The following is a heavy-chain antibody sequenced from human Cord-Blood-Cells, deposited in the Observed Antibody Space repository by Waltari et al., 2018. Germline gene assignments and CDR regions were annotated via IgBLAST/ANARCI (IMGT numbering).Heavy chain of an antibody. CDR3: AKDRNWNYFDY. V-gene: IGHV3-30*18. Sequence: QVQLVESGGGVVQPGRSLRLSCAASGSTFSTSGMHWVRQAPGKGLEWVAVISYDGSNKYYADSVKGRFTISRDNSKNTLYLQMNSLRAEDTAVYYCAKDRNWNYFDYWGQGTLVTVSS. CDR2: ISYDGSNK. J-gene: IGHJ4*02. CDR1: GSTFSTSG. D-gene: IGHD1-1*01.